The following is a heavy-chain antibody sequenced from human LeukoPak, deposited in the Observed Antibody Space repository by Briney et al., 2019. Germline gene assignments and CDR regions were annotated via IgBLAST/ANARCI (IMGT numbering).Heavy chain of an antibody. CDR2: IYYSGST. D-gene: IGHD6-13*01. Sequence: SETLSLTCTVSGVSISSYYWSWIRQPPGKGLEWIGDIYYSGSTNYNPSLKSRVTISVDTSKNQFSLKLSSVTAADTAVYYCARGGEPDHSSSWYGEGFDYWGQGTLVTVSS. CDR3: ARGGEPDHSSSWYGEGFDY. V-gene: IGHV4-59*01. J-gene: IGHJ4*02. CDR1: GVSISSYY.